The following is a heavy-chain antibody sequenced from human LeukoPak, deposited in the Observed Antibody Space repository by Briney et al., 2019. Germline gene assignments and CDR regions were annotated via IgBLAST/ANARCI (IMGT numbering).Heavy chain of an antibody. CDR1: GFTFSTNS. CDR3: ARDGGGSSGWYYWFDT. J-gene: IGHJ5*02. D-gene: IGHD6-19*01. V-gene: IGHV3-64*04. CDR2: ITSNGGST. Sequence: GGSLRLSCSASGFTFSTNSMHWVRQAPGKGLEFVSAITSNGGSTYYADSVKGRFTISRDNSKNTLYLQMNSLRPEDTAVYYCARDGGGSSGWYYWFDTWGQGTLVTVSS.